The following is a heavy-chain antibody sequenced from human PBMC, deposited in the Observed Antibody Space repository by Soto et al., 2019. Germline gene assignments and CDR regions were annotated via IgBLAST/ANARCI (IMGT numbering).Heavy chain of an antibody. Sequence: ASVKVSCKASGSTFTSYGISWVRQAPGQGLEWMGWISAYNGNTNYAQKLQGRVTMTTDTSTSTAYMELRSLRSDDTAVYYCARVGGTYYDILTGYYKDRKGCDPFDYWGQGTLVTVSS. CDR2: ISAYNGNT. J-gene: IGHJ4*02. D-gene: IGHD3-9*01. CDR1: GSTFTSYG. CDR3: ARVGGTYYDILTGYYKDRKGCDPFDY. V-gene: IGHV1-18*04.